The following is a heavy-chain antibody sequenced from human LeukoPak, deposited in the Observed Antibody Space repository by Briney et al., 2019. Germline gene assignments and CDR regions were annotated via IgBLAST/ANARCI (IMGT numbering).Heavy chain of an antibody. J-gene: IGHJ4*02. CDR2: INHSGST. CDR3: ARAITAAGTRSGY. V-gene: IGHV4-34*01. D-gene: IGHD6-13*01. Sequence: SETLSLTCAVYGGSFSGYYWSWIRQPLGKGLEWIGEINHSGSTNYNPSLKSRVTISVDTSKNQFSLKLSSVTAADTAVYYCARAITAAGTRSGYWGQGTLVTVSS. CDR1: GGSFSGYY.